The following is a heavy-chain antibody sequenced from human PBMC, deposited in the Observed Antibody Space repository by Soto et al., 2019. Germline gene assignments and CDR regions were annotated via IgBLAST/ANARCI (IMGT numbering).Heavy chain of an antibody. Sequence: QVQLVQSGAEVKKPGSSVKVSCKASGGTFSRYAISWVRQAPGQGLEWMGGIIPIFGTANYAQKFQGRVTITADESTSTAYMELSSLRSEDTAVYYCARDAYYDILTGPALDYWGQGTLVTVSS. V-gene: IGHV1-69*12. D-gene: IGHD3-9*01. CDR3: ARDAYYDILTGPALDY. J-gene: IGHJ4*02. CDR1: GGTFSRYA. CDR2: IIPIFGTA.